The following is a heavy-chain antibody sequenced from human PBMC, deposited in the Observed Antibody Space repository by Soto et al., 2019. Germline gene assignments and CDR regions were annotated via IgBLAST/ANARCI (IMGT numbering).Heavy chain of an antibody. CDR1: GGSISSGGYY. V-gene: IGHV4-31*03. J-gene: IGHJ6*03. D-gene: IGHD6-13*01. CDR2: IYYSGST. Sequence: SETLSLTCTVSGGSISSGGYYWSWIRQHPGKGLEWIGYIYYSGSTYYNPSLKSRVTISVDTSKNQFSLKLSSVTAADTAVYYCASIAAAGRYYYYYYMDVWGKGTTVTVSS. CDR3: ASIAAAGRYYYYYYMDV.